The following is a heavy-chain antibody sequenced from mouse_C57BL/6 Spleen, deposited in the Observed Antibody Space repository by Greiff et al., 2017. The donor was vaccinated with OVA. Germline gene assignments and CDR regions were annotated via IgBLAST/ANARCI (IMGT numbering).Heavy chain of an antibody. D-gene: IGHD2-1*01. CDR1: GYTFTDYE. CDR3: TRRIYYGLYYSDY. CDR2: IDPETGGT. Sequence: QVQLQQSGAELVRPGASVTLSCKASGYTFTDYEMHWVKQTPVHGLEWIGAIDPETGGTAYNQKFKGKAILTADKSSSTAYMELRSLTSEDSAVYYCTRRIYYGLYYSDYWGQGTTLTVSS. V-gene: IGHV1-15*01. J-gene: IGHJ2*01.